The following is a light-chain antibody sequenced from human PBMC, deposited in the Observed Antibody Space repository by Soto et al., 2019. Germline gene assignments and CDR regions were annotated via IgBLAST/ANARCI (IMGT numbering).Light chain of an antibody. Sequence: IVLAQSPGTLSLSPGERATLSCRASQSVSGSYLAWYQQKPGQAPRLLIYGASSRATGIPYRFSGSGSGTDFTLTISRLEPEDIGTYYCQQYGSSPITFGQGTRLEIK. CDR1: QSVSGSY. J-gene: IGKJ5*01. CDR2: GAS. CDR3: QQYGSSPIT. V-gene: IGKV3-20*01.